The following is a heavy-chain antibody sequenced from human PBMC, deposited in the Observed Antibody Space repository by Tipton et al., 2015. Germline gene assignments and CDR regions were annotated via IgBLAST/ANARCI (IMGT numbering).Heavy chain of an antibody. CDR3: ARQSGESSGWPSAFDI. V-gene: IGHV4-61*01. D-gene: IGHD6-19*01. Sequence: TLSLTCTVSGGSVSSGSYYWSWIRQPPGKGLEWIGYISFSDTTHYNPPLKSRFTISVDTSKNQFSLKLSSVTAADTAVYYCARQSGESSGWPSAFDIWGQGTMVTVSS. CDR2: ISFSDTT. J-gene: IGHJ3*02. CDR1: GGSVSSGSYY.